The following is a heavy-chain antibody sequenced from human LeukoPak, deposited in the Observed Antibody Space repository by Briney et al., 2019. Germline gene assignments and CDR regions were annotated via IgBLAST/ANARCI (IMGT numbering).Heavy chain of an antibody. D-gene: IGHD2-2*02. CDR1: GGTFSSYA. CDR3: ARLGYCSSTSCYTGYFQH. CDR2: IIPIFGTA. V-gene: IGHV1-69*01. Sequence: SVKVSCKASGGTFSSYAISWVRQAPGQGLEWMGGIIPIFGTANYAQKFQGRVTITADESTSTAYMELSSLRPEDTAVYYCARLGYCSSTSCYTGYFQHWGQGTLVTVSS. J-gene: IGHJ1*01.